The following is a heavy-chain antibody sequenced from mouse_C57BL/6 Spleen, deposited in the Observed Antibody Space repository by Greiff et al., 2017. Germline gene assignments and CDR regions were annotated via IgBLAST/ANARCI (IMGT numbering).Heavy chain of an antibody. Sequence: VQLQQSGAELVRPGSSVKLSCKASGYTFTSYWMDWVKQRPGQGLEWIGNIYPSDSETHYNQKFKDKATLTVDKSSSTAYMQLSSLTSEDSAVYYCARSPLYRYWGQGTTLTVSS. J-gene: IGHJ2*01. CDR3: ARSPLYRY. V-gene: IGHV1-61*01. D-gene: IGHD2-1*01. CDR2: IYPSDSET. CDR1: GYTFTSYW.